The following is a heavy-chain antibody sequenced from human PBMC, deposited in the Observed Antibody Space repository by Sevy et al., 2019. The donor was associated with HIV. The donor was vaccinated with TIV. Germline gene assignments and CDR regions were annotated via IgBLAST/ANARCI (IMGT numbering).Heavy chain of an antibody. D-gene: IGHD4-17*01. V-gene: IGHV3-21*01. J-gene: IGHJ4*02. CDR2: ISSSSSYI. CDR1: GFTFSSYS. CDR3: AREGTTMTTVTRYLDY. Sequence: GGCLRLSCAASGFTFSSYSMNWVRQAPGKGLEWVSSISSSSSYIYYADSVKGRFTISRDNAKNSLYLQMNSLRAEDTAVYYCAREGTTMTTVTRYLDYWGQGTLVTVSS.